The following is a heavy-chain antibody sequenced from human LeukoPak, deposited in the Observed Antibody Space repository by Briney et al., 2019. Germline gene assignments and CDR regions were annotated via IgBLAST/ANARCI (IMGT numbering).Heavy chain of an antibody. J-gene: IGHJ5*02. V-gene: IGHV4-4*02. Sequence: SETQSLTCAVSGGSISSSNWWSWVRQPPGKGREWIGEIYHSGSTNYNPSLKSRVTISVDKSKNQFSLKLSSVTAADTAVYYCARAVGATTGWFDPWGQGTLVTVSS. CDR3: ARAVGATTGWFDP. CDR2: IYHSGST. CDR1: GGSISSSNW. D-gene: IGHD1-26*01.